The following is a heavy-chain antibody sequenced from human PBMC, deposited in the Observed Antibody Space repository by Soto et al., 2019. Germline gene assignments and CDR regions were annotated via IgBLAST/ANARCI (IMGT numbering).Heavy chain of an antibody. V-gene: IGHV3-23*01. Sequence: EVQLLESGGGLVQPGGSLRLSCAASGFTFGNYDMSWVRQAPGKGLEWVSGVSSSGRSTNYADSVKGRFTISRDNPKNTLYLQMSSLSAADTAVYYCARRDCGSGTNCEFGAPAFAYCGQGNLVTVTS. J-gene: IGHJ4*02. CDR1: GFTFGNYD. D-gene: IGHD2-21*01. CDR2: VSSSGRST. CDR3: ARRDCGSGTNCEFGAPAFAY.